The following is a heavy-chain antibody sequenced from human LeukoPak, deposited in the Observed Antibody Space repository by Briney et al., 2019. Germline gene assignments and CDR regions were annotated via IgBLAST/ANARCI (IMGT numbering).Heavy chain of an antibody. J-gene: IGHJ4*02. CDR3: ARGGADYDILSGLYLGY. D-gene: IGHD3-9*01. Sequence: ASVKVSCKASGYTFTNYGISWVRQAPGQGLEWMGWISAYNANTNYAQKLQGRVTMTTDTSTSTAYMELRSLRSDDTAVYYCARGGADYDILSGLYLGYWGQGTLVTVSS. CDR1: GYTFTNYG. CDR2: ISAYNANT. V-gene: IGHV1-18*01.